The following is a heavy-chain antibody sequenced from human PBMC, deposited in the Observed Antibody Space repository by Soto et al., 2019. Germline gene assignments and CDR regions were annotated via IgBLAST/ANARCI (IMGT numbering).Heavy chain of an antibody. CDR2: ISGSGGST. Sequence: GSLRLSCAASGFTFSSYAMSWVRQAPGKGLEWVSAISGSGGSTYYADSVKGRFTISRDNSKNTLYLQMNSLRAEDTAVYYCAKDIAAPGGFDPWGQGTLVTVSS. J-gene: IGHJ5*02. V-gene: IGHV3-23*01. CDR3: AKDIAAPGGFDP. CDR1: GFTFSSYA. D-gene: IGHD6-6*01.